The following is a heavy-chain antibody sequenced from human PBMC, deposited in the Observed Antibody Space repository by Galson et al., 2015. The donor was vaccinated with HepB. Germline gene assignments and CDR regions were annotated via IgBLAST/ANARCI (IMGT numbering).Heavy chain of an antibody. D-gene: IGHD2-15*01. CDR3: AREDIVVVVGATEEYYYFGMDV. Sequence: SLRLSCAASGFTFSGYAIHWVRQAPGKGLEWAAVISYDGNNKDYADSVKGRFTISRDNSKNTLYLQMNSLRTEDTAVYYCAREDIVVVVGATEEYYYFGMDVWGQGTTVTV. CDR1: GFTFSGYA. V-gene: IGHV3-30-3*01. J-gene: IGHJ6*02. CDR2: ISYDGNNK.